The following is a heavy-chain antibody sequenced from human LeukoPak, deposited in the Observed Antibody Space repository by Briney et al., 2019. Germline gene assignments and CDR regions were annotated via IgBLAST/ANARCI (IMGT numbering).Heavy chain of an antibody. D-gene: IGHD2-15*01. J-gene: IGHJ4*02. CDR3: ARARYCSGGSCYSPSDY. CDR2: FDPENGDT. CDR1: GYTLTELS. Sequence: ASVTVSCKVSGYTLTELSIHWLRQAPGKGLEGMGGFDPENGDTIYAQKFQGRVTITQETSTDTAYMELSSLRSDDTAVYYCARARYCSGGSCYSPSDYWGQGTLVTVSS. V-gene: IGHV1-24*01.